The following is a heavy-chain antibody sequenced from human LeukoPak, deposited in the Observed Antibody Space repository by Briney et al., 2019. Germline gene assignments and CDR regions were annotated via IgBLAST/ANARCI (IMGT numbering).Heavy chain of an antibody. Sequence: GGSLRLSCEASGFTFSDSAMSWVRQAPGKGLVWVSHINSDGSSTNYVDSVKGRFTISRDNAKNTLYLQMNSLRAEDTAVYYCAGPMTEIDYWGQGTLVTVSS. CDR2: INSDGSST. V-gene: IGHV3-74*01. CDR3: AGPMTEIDY. J-gene: IGHJ4*02. CDR1: GFTFSDSA. D-gene: IGHD2-21*02.